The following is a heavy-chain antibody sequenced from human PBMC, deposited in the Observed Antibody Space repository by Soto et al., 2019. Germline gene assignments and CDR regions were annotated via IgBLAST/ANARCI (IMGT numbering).Heavy chain of an antibody. D-gene: IGHD4-17*01. Sequence: SETLSLTCAVYGGSFSGYYWSWIRQPPGKGLEWIGEINHSGSTNYNPSLKSRVTISVDTSKNQFSLKLSSVTAADTAVYYCARAVTTGLCWFDPWGQGTLVTVSS. J-gene: IGHJ5*02. CDR2: INHSGST. CDR3: ARAVTTGLCWFDP. V-gene: IGHV4-34*01. CDR1: GGSFSGYY.